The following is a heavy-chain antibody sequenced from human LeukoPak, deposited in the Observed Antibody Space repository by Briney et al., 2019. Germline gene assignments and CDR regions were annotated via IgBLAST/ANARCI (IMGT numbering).Heavy chain of an antibody. D-gene: IGHD3-22*01. Sequence: SETLSLTCTVSGGSISSSSYYWGWIRQPPGKGLEWIGSNYYSGSTYYNPSLKSRVTISVDTSKNQFSLKLSSVTAADTAVYYCASDLYYYDSSGYPSWGQGTLVTVSS. CDR1: GGSISSSSYY. J-gene: IGHJ4*02. CDR3: ASDLYYYDSSGYPS. V-gene: IGHV4-39*01. CDR2: NYYSGST.